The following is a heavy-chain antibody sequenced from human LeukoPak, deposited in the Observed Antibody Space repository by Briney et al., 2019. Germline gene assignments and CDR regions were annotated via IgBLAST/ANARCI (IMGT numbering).Heavy chain of an antibody. D-gene: IGHD3-22*01. CDR3: ATSVGRYDSSGYYYGGAFDI. CDR2: IYPGDSDT. V-gene: IGHV5-51*01. CDR1: GYRFTSYC. Sequence: PGESLKISCKGSGYRFTSYCIGWVRQMPGKGLEWMGIIYPGDSDTRYSPSVRGQVTISGDQSISTAYLQESSLKASDTAMYYCATSVGRYDSSGYYYGGAFDIWGQGTMVTVSS. J-gene: IGHJ3*02.